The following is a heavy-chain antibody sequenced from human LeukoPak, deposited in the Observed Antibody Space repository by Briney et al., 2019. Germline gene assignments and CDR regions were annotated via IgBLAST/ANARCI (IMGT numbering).Heavy chain of an antibody. CDR2: IYTSGST. V-gene: IGHV4-61*02. Sequence: SQTLSLTCTVSGGSISSGSYYWSWIQQPAGKGLEWIGRIYTSGSTNYNPSLKSRVTISVDTSKNQFSLKLSSVTAADTAVYYCARDRGFAWELLGAFDYWGQGTLVTVSS. D-gene: IGHD1-26*01. J-gene: IGHJ4*02. CDR3: ARDRGFAWELLGAFDY. CDR1: GGSISSGSYY.